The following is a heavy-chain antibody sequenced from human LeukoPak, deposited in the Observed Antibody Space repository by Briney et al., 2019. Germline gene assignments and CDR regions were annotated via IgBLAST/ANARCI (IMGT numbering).Heavy chain of an antibody. CDR1: GGXISSSSYY. V-gene: IGHV4-39*01. CDR3: ARLDNNAWYYAFDI. D-gene: IGHD6-19*01. J-gene: IGHJ3*02. CDR2: IYYSGST. Sequence: SETLSLTCTVSGGXISSSSYYWGWIRQPPGKVLEWIGSIYYSGSTYYNPSLKSRVTISVDTSKNQFSLKLSSVTAADTAVYCCARLDNNAWYYAFDIWSQGTMVTVSS.